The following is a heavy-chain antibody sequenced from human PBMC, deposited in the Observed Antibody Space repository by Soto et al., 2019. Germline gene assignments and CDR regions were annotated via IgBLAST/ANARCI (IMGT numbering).Heavy chain of an antibody. CDR1: CASVSSGSFY. CDR3: ARVPLRYSSSHNFDS. Sequence: PSETLSLTCSVSCASVSSGSFYWSWIRQPPGKGLEWIGFIYNNETFNYNPSLKSRVTLSVDTSKHQFSLKLSPVTAADTAVYYCARVPLRYSSSHNFDSWGQGALVTVSS. J-gene: IGHJ4*02. V-gene: IGHV4-61*01. CDR2: IYNNETF. D-gene: IGHD6-19*01.